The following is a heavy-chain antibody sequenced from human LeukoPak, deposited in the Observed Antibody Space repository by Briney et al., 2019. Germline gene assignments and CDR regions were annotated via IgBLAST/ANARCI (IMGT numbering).Heavy chain of an antibody. J-gene: IGHJ3*02. D-gene: IGHD2-2*02. V-gene: IGHV1-18*01. CDR1: GYTFTSYA. CDR3: ARARPPRGYCSSTSCYSQLSGAFDI. Sequence: ASVKVSCKASGYTFTSYAMNWVRQAPGQGLEWMGWISAYNGNTNYAQKLQGRVTMTTDTSASTAYMELRSLRSDDTAVYYCARARPPRGYCSSTSCYSQLSGAFDIWGQGTMVTVSS. CDR2: ISAYNGNT.